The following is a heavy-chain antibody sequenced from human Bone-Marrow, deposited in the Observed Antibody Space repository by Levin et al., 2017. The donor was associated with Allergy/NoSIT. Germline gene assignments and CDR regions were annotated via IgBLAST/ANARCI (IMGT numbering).Heavy chain of an antibody. J-gene: IGHJ4*02. CDR1: GDSMTSSDYY. CDR3: ARGRPEVSSWWNVDY. Sequence: SETLSLTCSVSGDSMTSSDYYWHWIRQPPGKGLEWIGYVYNSGSTIYSPSLKSRLSISIDTSKNHFSLKLDSVTAADTAVYYCARGRPEVSSWWNVDYWGQGILVSVSS. CDR2: VYNSGST. V-gene: IGHV4-30-4*01. D-gene: IGHD1-1*01.